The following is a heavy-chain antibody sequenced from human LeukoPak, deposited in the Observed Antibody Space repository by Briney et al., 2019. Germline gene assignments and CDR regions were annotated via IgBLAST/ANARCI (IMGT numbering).Heavy chain of an antibody. CDR1: GASISSHY. V-gene: IGHV4-4*07. CDR2: IYPSSDT. Sequence: SETLSLTCTVSGASISSHYWSWIRQSAGKGLEWIGRIYPSSDTNYNPSLKSRVTMSADRSKNQFSLNLSSVTAADTAVYYCARDWGSDFKGAFDYWGQGTLVTVSS. D-gene: IGHD3/OR15-3a*01. J-gene: IGHJ4*02. CDR3: ARDWGSDFKGAFDY.